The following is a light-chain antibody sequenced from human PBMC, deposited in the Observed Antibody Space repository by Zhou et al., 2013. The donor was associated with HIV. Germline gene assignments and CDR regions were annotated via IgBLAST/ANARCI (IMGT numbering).Light chain of an antibody. CDR3: LQDHRFPLT. J-gene: IGKJ4*01. CDR1: EDIRNE. Sequence: AIQMTQSPSSLSASVGDRVTITCRASEDIRNELGWYQQKPGRAPKLLIFEASSLQIGVPSRFSGSGSGTDFTLTIFSLQPEDFAIYYCLQDHRFPLTFGGGTKVEIK. V-gene: IGKV1-6*01. CDR2: EAS.